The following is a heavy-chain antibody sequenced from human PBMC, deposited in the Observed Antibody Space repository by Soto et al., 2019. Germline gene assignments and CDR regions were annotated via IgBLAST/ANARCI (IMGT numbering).Heavy chain of an antibody. CDR1: GGSITSTNW. V-gene: IGHV4-4*02. Sequence: QVQLLESGPGLVKPSGTLSLPCDVSGGSITSTNWWTWVRQPPGKGLEWMGEIHHSGSTNYNPSRKSRMSILGDKAKTQVAPKMSAVTAAETAVYYCASQRYCDDDGYLGDYWGQGTLVTVSS. CDR3: ASQRYCDDDGYLGDY. D-gene: IGHD2-21*02. CDR2: IHHSGST. J-gene: IGHJ4*02.